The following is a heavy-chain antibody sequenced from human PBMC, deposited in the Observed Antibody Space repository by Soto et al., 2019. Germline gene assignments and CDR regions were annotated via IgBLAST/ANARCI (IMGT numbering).Heavy chain of an antibody. CDR2: IYPGDSDT. V-gene: IGHV5-51*01. D-gene: IGHD3-3*02. CDR1: GYSFTIYW. CDR3: ARHSVASQSFDP. Sequence: PGESRKISCQGSGYSFTIYWIGWVRQMPGKGLEWMCIIYPGDSDTRYSPSFQGQVTISAHKSISTAYLQWSSLKASDTAMYYCARHSVASQSFDPGGQGTLVPVSS. J-gene: IGHJ5*02.